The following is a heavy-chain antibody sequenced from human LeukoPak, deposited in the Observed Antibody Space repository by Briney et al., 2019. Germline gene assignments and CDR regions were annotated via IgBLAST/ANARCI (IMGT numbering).Heavy chain of an antibody. CDR3: ARSEPAYYYDSSDLGWFDP. V-gene: IGHV4-39*07. Sequence: SETLSLTCTVSGASISSSNYYWGWIRQPPGKGLEFIGSLYYSGSTFYNPSLKSRVTISVDTSKNQFSLKLSSVTAADTAVYYCARSEPAYYYDSSDLGWFDPWGQGTLVTVSS. CDR2: LYYSGST. J-gene: IGHJ5*02. D-gene: IGHD3-22*01. CDR1: GASISSSNYY.